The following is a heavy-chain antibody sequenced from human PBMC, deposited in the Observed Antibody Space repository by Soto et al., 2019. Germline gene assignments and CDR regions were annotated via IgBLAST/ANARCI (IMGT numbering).Heavy chain of an antibody. V-gene: IGHV3-23*01. CDR2: ISGGGGST. Sequence: EVQLLESGGDLVQPGGSLRLSCVASGLTFSRFALSWVRQSQGKGLEWVSAISGGGGSTYYADSVKGRFTVSRDNSKNTLYLQMNTLRAEDTAVYYCTKFVFYGDSLVEYWGQGTLVTVSS. CDR3: TKFVFYGDSLVEY. J-gene: IGHJ4*02. D-gene: IGHD4-17*01. CDR1: GLTFSRFA.